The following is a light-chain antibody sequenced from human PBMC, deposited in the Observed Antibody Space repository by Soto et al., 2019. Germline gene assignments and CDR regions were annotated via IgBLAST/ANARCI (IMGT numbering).Light chain of an antibody. CDR1: SSDVGGYNH. CDR2: EVT. V-gene: IGLV2-14*01. J-gene: IGLJ3*02. CDR3: NSYTNSGTVWV. Sequence: QSALTQPASVSGSPGQSITISCTGTSSDVGGYNHVSWYQQHPGKAPKVIIYEVTNRPSGVSNRFSGSKSGNTASLTISGLQAEDEADYYCNSYTNSGTVWVFGGGTKLTVL.